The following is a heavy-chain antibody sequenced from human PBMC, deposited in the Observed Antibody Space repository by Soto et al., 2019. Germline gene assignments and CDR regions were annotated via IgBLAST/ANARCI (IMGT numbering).Heavy chain of an antibody. Sequence: GGSLRLSCAASGFTFSSYAMHWVRQAPGKGLEWVAVISYDGSNKYYADSVKGRFTISRDNSKNTLYLQMNSLRAEDTAVYYCARDLGAKVGVYFDYWGQGTLVTVSS. D-gene: IGHD3-16*01. CDR1: GFTFSSYA. CDR2: ISYDGSNK. V-gene: IGHV3-30-3*01. J-gene: IGHJ4*02. CDR3: ARDLGAKVGVYFDY.